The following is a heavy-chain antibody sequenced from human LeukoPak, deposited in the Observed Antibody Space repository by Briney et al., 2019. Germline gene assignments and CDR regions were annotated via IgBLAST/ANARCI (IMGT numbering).Heavy chain of an antibody. Sequence: GGSLRLSCAASGFTFSSYGMHWVRQAPGKGLEWVAVVSYDGSHKFYADSVKGRFTISRDNSKNTLYLQMNSLRAEDTAVYYCAKDLLEQWLGFDYWGQGTLVTVSS. CDR2: VSYDGSHK. CDR1: GFTFSSYG. D-gene: IGHD6-19*01. CDR3: AKDLLEQWLGFDY. V-gene: IGHV3-30*18. J-gene: IGHJ4*02.